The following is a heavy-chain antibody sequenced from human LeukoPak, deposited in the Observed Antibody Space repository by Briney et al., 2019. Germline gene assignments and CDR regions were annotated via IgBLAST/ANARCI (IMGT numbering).Heavy chain of an antibody. J-gene: IGHJ3*02. Sequence: SETLSLTCAVSGGSISSSNWWSWVRQPPGKGLEWIVEIYHSGSTNYNPSLKSRVTISVDKSKNQFSLKLSSVTAADTAVYYCARDREIVGASDAFDIWGQGTMVTVSS. CDR2: IYHSGST. V-gene: IGHV4-4*02. CDR3: ARDREIVGASDAFDI. D-gene: IGHD1-26*01. CDR1: GGSISSSNW.